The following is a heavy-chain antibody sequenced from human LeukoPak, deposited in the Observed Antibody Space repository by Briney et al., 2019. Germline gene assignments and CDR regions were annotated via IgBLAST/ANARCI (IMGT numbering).Heavy chain of an antibody. CDR2: ISGSGGST. D-gene: IGHD6-13*01. CDR3: ARDLWQQMIQGYDY. V-gene: IGHV3-23*01. J-gene: IGHJ4*02. Sequence: GGSLRLSCAASGFTFSSYAMSWVRQAPGKGLEWVSAISGSGGSTYYADSVKGRFTISRDDSKNTIYLQMNSLRAEDTAVYYCARDLWQQMIQGYDYWGQRTLVTVSS. CDR1: GFTFSSYA.